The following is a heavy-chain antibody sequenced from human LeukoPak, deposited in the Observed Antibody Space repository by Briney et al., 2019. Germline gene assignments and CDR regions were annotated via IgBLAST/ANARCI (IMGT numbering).Heavy chain of an antibody. J-gene: IGHJ4*02. CDR3: ARAPLGLPFDY. CDR1: GYTFSDYY. V-gene: IGHV1-2*02. Sequence: ASVKVSCKASGYTFSDYYMHWVRRAPGQGLEWMGWINPNSGGTYYAQKFQGRVSMTRDTSISTAYMELSRLRSDDTAVYYCARAPLGLPFDYWGQGSLVTVSS. CDR2: INPNSGGT.